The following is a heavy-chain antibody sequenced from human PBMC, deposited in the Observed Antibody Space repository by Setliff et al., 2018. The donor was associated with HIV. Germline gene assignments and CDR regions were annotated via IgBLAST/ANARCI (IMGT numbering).Heavy chain of an antibody. CDR1: GFPFTDYY. CDR2: ISSSGSTI. Sequence: GSLRLSCAASGFPFTDYYMSWVRQAPGKGLEWVSYISSSGSTIYYADSVKGRFAISRDSVKNSLFLYMDNLRVEDTAVYYCAIGYRSGWSFFDCWGQGTQVTVSS. CDR3: AIGYRSGWSFFDC. V-gene: IGHV3-11*04. J-gene: IGHJ4*02. D-gene: IGHD6-19*01.